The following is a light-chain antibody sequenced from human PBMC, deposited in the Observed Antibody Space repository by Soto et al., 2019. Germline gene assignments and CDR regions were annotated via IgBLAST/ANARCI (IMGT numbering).Light chain of an antibody. CDR1: SSNIGAGYD. V-gene: IGLV1-40*01. CDR2: GNS. CDR3: QSYDSSLGGWV. J-gene: IGLJ3*02. Sequence: QSVLTQPPSVSGAPGQRVTISCTGSSSNIGAGYDVHWYQQVPGTAPKLLIYGNSNRPSGVPDRFSGSKSGTSASLAITGLQAEDEADYYCQSYDSSLGGWVFGGGTKLTVL.